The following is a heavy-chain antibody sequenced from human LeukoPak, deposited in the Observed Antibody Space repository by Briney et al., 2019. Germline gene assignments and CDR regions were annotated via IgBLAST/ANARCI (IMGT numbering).Heavy chain of an antibody. CDR3: ARDQKYIRRKNYYYYMDV. CDR2: INSDGSST. V-gene: IGHV3-74*01. J-gene: IGHJ6*03. D-gene: IGHD6-6*01. CDR1: GFTFSSYW. Sequence: GGSLRLSCAASGFTFSSYWMHWVRQAPGKGLVWVSRINSDGSSTSYADSVKGRFTISRDNAKNTLYLQMNSLRAEDTAVYYCARDQKYIRRKNYYYYMDVWGKGTTVTVSS.